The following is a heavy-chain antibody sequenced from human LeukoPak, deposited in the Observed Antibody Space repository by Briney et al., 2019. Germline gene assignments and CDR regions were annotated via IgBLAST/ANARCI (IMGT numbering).Heavy chain of an antibody. D-gene: IGHD3-10*01. V-gene: IGHV3-11*01. CDR2: ISSSGSSI. Sequence: GGSLRLSCAASGFTFSDYYMSWIGQAPGKGLEWVSYISSSGSSIYYADSVKGRFTISRDNAKNSLYLKMNRLRAEDTAVYYCALASMVQGVTFDYWGQGTLVTVSS. J-gene: IGHJ4*02. CDR3: ALASMVQGVTFDY. CDR1: GFTFSDYY.